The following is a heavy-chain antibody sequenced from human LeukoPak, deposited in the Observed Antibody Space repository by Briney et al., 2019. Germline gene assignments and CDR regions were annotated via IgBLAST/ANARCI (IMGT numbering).Heavy chain of an antibody. D-gene: IGHD3-10*01. J-gene: IGHJ4*02. Sequence: SETLSLTCTVSGGSISSGDYYWSWIRQPPGKGLEWIGYIYYSGSTYYNPSLKSRFTISVDTSKNQFSLKLSSVTAADTAVYYCARKFDTYYFDYWGQGTLVTVSS. CDR1: GGSISSGDYY. CDR2: IYYSGST. V-gene: IGHV4-30-4*08. CDR3: ARKFDTYYFDY.